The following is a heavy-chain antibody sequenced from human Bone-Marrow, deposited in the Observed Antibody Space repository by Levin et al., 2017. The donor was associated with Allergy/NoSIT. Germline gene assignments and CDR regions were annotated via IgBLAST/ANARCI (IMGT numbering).Heavy chain of an antibody. CDR3: AKDSTGYFYYGMDV. V-gene: IGHV3-30*18. CDR1: GFIFSSYG. Sequence: GESLKISCAASGFIFSSYGMHWVRQSPGKGLEWVAVISQDGSKTHYAESFKGRFSISRDNSKNTLFLQMGSLRGEDTAVYFCAKDSTGYFYYGMDVWGQGTTVTVSS. J-gene: IGHJ6*02. CDR2: ISQDGSKT. D-gene: IGHD3-9*01.